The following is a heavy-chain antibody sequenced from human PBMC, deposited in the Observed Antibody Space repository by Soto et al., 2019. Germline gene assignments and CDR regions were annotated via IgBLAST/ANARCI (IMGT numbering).Heavy chain of an antibody. D-gene: IGHD4-4*01. CDR1: GYTFTNYW. CDR2: IFPRDSDT. J-gene: IGHJ4*02. V-gene: IGHV5-51*01. CDR3: ARLGSLLQPIDY. Sequence: GESLKISCXTSGYTFTNYWIGWVRHMPGRGLEWMGLIFPRDSDTRYNSSFEGQVTISSDRSIATAYLQWTSLKASDTAIYFCARLGSLLQPIDYWGQGTRVTVSS.